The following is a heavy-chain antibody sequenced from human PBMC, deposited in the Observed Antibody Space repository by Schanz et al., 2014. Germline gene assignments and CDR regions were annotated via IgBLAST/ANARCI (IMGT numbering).Heavy chain of an antibody. D-gene: IGHD3-10*01. V-gene: IGHV4-59*10. J-gene: IGHJ5*02. CDR2: VYATGRT. CDR1: GASVSSFY. CDR3: ARTLVNGSRKWFVP. Sequence: QVHLQQWGAGLLQPSETLSLTCAVSGASVSSFYWSWIRQPAGKGLEWIGHVYATGRTKYNPSLKSRVTMSVDTSQKQISLKLTSVTAADTAVYYCARTLVNGSRKWFVPWGPGTQVTVSS.